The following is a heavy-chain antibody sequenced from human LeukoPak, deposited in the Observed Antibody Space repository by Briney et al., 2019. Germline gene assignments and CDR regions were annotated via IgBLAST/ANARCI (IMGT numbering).Heavy chain of an antibody. J-gene: IGHJ1*01. Sequence: ASVKVSCKASGYTFTGYYMHWVRQAPGQGLEWMGRINPNSGGTNYAQKFQGRVTMTRDTSISTAYMELSRLRSDDTAVYYCARDTIAAAGTSYIGHAECFQHWGQGTLVTVSS. D-gene: IGHD6-13*01. CDR1: GYTFTGYY. CDR3: ARDTIAAAGTSYIGHAECFQH. V-gene: IGHV1-2*06. CDR2: INPNSGGT.